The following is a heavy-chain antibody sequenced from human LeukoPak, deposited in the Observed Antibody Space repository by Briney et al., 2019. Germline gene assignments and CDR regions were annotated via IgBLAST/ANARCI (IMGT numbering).Heavy chain of an antibody. Sequence: PSETLSLTCTVSGGSLSSHYWSWIRQPPGKGLEWIGYIYYSGTTNYNPSLKSRVTISVDTSKSQFSLKLSSVTAADTAVYYCARGVYIAAAQYGYWGQGTLVTVSS. CDR3: ARGVYIAAAQYGY. CDR1: GGSLSSHY. D-gene: IGHD6-13*01. V-gene: IGHV4-59*11. CDR2: IYYSGTT. J-gene: IGHJ4*02.